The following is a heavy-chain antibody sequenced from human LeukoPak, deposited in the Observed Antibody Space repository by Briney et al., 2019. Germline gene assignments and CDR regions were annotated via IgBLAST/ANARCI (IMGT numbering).Heavy chain of an antibody. J-gene: IGHJ4*02. CDR3: AKESGKFDY. CDR2: ISADGGST. V-gene: IGHV3-43*02. CDR1: GFTFSNAW. Sequence: GGSLRLSCAASGFTFSNAWMSWVRQAPGKGLEWVSLISADGGSTFSADSVKGRFSISRDNSKNSLYLQMSSLRSEDTAMYYCAKESGKFDYWGQGTLVAVSS.